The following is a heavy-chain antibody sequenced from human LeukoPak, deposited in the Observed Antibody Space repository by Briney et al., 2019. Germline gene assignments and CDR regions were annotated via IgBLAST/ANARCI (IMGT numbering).Heavy chain of an antibody. Sequence: PGGSLRLSCAASGFTLGYYNMNWARQAPGKGLEWVSSISSSSSHIYYADSVKGRFTISRDNAKNSLYLQMNSLRAEDTAVYYCARDKYGDNSNAFDIWGQGTLVTVSS. CDR1: GFTLGYYN. J-gene: IGHJ3*02. CDR3: ARDKYGDNSNAFDI. D-gene: IGHD4-23*01. V-gene: IGHV3-21*06. CDR2: ISSSSSHI.